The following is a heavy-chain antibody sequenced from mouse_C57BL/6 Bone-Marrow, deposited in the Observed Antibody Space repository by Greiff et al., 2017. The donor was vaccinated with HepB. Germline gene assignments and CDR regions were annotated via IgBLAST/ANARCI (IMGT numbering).Heavy chain of an antibody. V-gene: IGHV1-82*01. CDR2: IYPGDGDT. Sequence: QVQLQQSGPELVKPGASVKISCKASGYAFSSSWMNWVKQRPGKGLEWIGRIYPGDGDTNYNGKFKGKATLTADKSSSTAYMQLSSLTSEDSAVYFCARYLGSSSLGYWGQGTTLTVSS. D-gene: IGHD1-1*01. CDR1: GYAFSSSW. J-gene: IGHJ2*01. CDR3: ARYLGSSSLGY.